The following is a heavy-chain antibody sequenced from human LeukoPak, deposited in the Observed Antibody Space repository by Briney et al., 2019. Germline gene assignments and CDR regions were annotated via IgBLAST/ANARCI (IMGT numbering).Heavy chain of an antibody. V-gene: IGHV1-2*02. CDR2: INPNSGDT. J-gene: IGHJ4*02. CDR1: GYTFTGHY. CDR3: ALPPCSGGNCYFDY. D-gene: IGHD2-15*01. Sequence: ASVKVSCRASGYTFTGHYIHWVRQAPGQGLEWMGWINPNSGDTNYAQKSQDRVTMTRDTSISTAYMELSRLSSDDTAVYYCALPPCSGGNCYFDYWGQGTLVTVSS.